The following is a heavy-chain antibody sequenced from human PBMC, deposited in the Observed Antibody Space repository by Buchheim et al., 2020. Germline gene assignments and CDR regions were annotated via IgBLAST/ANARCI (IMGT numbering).Heavy chain of an antibody. V-gene: IGHV3-48*02. J-gene: IGHJ5*01. CDR2: ISDSGDVI. Sequence: EVHLVESGGGLVQPGGSLRLSCAASGFTFSTFSMNWVRQAPGKGLEWLSYISDSGDVIYYADSVRGRFTISRDIAKNTLFLQMNSLRDEDTAVYYCARRFDSWGQGTL. CDR3: ARRFDS. CDR1: GFTFSTFS.